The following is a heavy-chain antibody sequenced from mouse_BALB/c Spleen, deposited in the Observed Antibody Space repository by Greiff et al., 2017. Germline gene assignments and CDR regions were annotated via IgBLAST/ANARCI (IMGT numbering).Heavy chain of an antibody. J-gene: IGHJ3*01. CDR2: IDPANGNT. D-gene: IGHD2-14*01. V-gene: IGHV14-3*02. Sequence: VQLQQSGAELVKPGASVKLSCTASGFNIKDTYMHWVKQRPEQGLEWIGRIDPANGNTKYDPKFQGKATITADTSSNTAYLQLSSLTSEDTAVYYCARGYMYDEAWFAYWGQGTLVTVSA. CDR1: GFNIKDTY. CDR3: ARGYMYDEAWFAY.